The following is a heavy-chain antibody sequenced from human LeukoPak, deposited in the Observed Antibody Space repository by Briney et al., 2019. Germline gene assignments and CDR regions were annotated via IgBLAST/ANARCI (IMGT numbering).Heavy chain of an antibody. CDR2: IKQDGSEK. CDR3: ARDIELRVAFDI. CDR1: GFTFSSYW. J-gene: IGHJ3*02. D-gene: IGHD1-26*01. V-gene: IGHV3-7*01. Sequence: PGGSLRLSCAASGFTFSSYWMSWVRQAPGKGLEWVGNIKQDGSEKYYVDSVKGRFTISRDNAKNSVYLQMNSLRAEDTAVYYCARDIELRVAFDIWGQGTMVTVSS.